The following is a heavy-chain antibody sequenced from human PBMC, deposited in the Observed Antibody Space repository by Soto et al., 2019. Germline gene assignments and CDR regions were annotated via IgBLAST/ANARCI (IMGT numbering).Heavy chain of an antibody. V-gene: IGHV1-3*01. CDR2: INAGNGNT. D-gene: IGHD2-2*01. CDR1: GYTFTSYA. J-gene: IGHJ6*03. Sequence: QVQLVQSGAEVKKPGASVKVSCKASGYTFTSYAMHWVSQAPGQRLEWMGWINAGNGNTKYSQKFQGRVTITRDTYASTAYMELSSLRSEDTDVYYCAAPHGTSYMDVWGKGTTVTVSS. CDR3: AAPHGTSYMDV.